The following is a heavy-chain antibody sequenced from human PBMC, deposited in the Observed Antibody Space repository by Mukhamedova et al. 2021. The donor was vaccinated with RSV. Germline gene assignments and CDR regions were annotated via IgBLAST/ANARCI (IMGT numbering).Heavy chain of an antibody. Sequence: GLEWVSSIGGTVESTYYADSVKGRFATSRDNSNYTLFLQMNNLGAEDTAVYYCAHRIVGAGPFDYWGQGTLVTVSS. V-gene: IGHV3-23*01. CDR2: IGGTVEST. J-gene: IGHJ4*02. CDR3: AHRIVGAGPFDY. D-gene: IGHD1-26*01.